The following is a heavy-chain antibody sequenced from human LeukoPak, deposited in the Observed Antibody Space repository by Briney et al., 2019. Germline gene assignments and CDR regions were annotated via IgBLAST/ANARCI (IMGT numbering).Heavy chain of an antibody. CDR1: GGSISSSNW. D-gene: IGHD6-13*01. V-gene: IGHV4-4*02. CDR3: ARRSRIAAAGRDY. J-gene: IGHJ4*02. Sequence: SETLSLTCAVSGGSISSSNWWSWVRQPPGKGLEWIGEIYHSGSTNYNPSLKSRVTISVDKSKNQFSLKLSSVTAADTAVYYCARRSRIAAAGRDYWGQGTLVTVSS. CDR2: IYHSGST.